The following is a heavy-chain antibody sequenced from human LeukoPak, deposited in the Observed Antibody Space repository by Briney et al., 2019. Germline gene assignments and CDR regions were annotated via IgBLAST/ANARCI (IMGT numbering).Heavy chain of an antibody. CDR1: GYTFTSYG. Sequence: ASVKVSCKASGYTFTSYGISWVRQAPGQGLEWMGWISAYNGNTNYAQKLQGRVTMTTDTSTSTAYMELRSLRSDDTAVYYCARDFREAAGVLWMRYYFDYWGQGTLVTVSS. CDR2: ISAYNGNT. CDR3: ARDFREAAGVLWMRYYFDY. D-gene: IGHD6-13*01. J-gene: IGHJ4*02. V-gene: IGHV1-18*01.